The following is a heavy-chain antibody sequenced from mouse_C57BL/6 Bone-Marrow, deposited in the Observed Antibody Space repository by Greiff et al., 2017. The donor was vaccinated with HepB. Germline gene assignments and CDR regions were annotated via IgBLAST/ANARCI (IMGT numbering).Heavy chain of an antibody. D-gene: IGHD1-1*01. Sequence: VQLQHSGPELVKPGASVKLSCKASGYTFTDYYMNWVKQSPGKSLEWIGDINPNNGGTSYNQKFKGKATLTVGKSSSTAYMELRSLTSEDSAVYYCARGDYCSSRPPWYFDVWGTGTTVTVSS. CDR1: GYTFTDYY. J-gene: IGHJ1*03. CDR2: INPNNGGT. V-gene: IGHV1-26*01. CDR3: ARGDYCSSRPPWYFDV.